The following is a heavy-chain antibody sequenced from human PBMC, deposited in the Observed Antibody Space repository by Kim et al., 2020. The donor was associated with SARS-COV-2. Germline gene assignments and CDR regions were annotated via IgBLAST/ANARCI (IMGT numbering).Heavy chain of an antibody. V-gene: IGHV3-11*04. J-gene: IGHJ4*02. Sequence: GGSLRLSCAASGFTFSDYYMSWIRQAPGKGLEWVSYISSSGSTIYYADSVKGRFTISRDNAKNSLYLQMNSLRAEDTAVYYCASHFLNYDILTGPTTRPEYWGQGTLVTVSS. CDR3: ASHFLNYDILTGPTTRPEY. CDR2: ISSSGSTI. CDR1: GFTFSDYY. D-gene: IGHD3-9*01.